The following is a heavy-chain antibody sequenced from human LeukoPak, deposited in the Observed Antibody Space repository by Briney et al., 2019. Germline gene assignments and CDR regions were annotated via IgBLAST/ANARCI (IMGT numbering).Heavy chain of an antibody. Sequence: SVKVSCKASGYTFTSYDINWVRQATGQGLEWMGGIIPIFGTANYAQKFQGRVTITTDESTSTAYMELSSLRSEDTAVYYCARALGYYDSSGSYYYFMDVWGKGTTVTVSS. CDR1: GYTFTSYD. CDR3: ARALGYYDSSGSYYYFMDV. V-gene: IGHV1-69*05. J-gene: IGHJ6*03. CDR2: IIPIFGTA. D-gene: IGHD3-22*01.